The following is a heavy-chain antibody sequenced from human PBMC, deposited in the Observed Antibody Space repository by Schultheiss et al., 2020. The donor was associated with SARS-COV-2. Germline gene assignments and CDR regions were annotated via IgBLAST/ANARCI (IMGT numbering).Heavy chain of an antibody. CDR1: GGSISSYY. D-gene: IGHD1-14*01. V-gene: IGHV4-59*01. CDR3: ARVSGRREPGYYYYYGMDV. CDR2: IYYSGST. J-gene: IGHJ6*02. Sequence: SETLSLTCTVSGGSISSYYWSWIRQPPGKGLEWIGYIYYSGSTNYNTSLKSRVTISVDTSKNQFSLKLSSVTAADTAVYYCARVSGRREPGYYYYYGMDVWGQGTTVTVSS.